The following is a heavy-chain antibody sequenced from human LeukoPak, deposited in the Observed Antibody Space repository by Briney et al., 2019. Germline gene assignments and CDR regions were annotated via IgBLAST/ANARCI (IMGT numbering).Heavy chain of an antibody. CDR2: ISKNGGST. V-gene: IGHV3-64*01. CDR1: GVTLNSDT. J-gene: IGHJ6*03. D-gene: IGHD3-10*01. Sequence: PGGSLRLSCVASGVTLNSDTMHWVRQAPGKGVEYVSGISKNGGSTFYVNSVKGRFTISRDNSKNTLYLQMGSLRGDDTAVYYCARHRDYDGAYYYYHMDVWGKGTTVTVSS. CDR3: ARHRDYDGAYYYYHMDV.